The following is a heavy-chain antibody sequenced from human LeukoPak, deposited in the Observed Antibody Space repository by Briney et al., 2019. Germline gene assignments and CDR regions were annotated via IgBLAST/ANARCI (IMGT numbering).Heavy chain of an antibody. Sequence: GGSLRLSCAASGFTFSNFAMSWVRQAPGKGLEWVSGISGSGDKTYHADSVKGRFTVSRDNSKNTLYLQMNSLRAEDTAVYYCAKDHLGQQLVLGYFDYWGQGTLVTVSS. V-gene: IGHV3-23*01. J-gene: IGHJ4*02. CDR3: AKDHLGQQLVLGYFDY. CDR2: ISGSGDKT. D-gene: IGHD6-13*01. CDR1: GFTFSNFA.